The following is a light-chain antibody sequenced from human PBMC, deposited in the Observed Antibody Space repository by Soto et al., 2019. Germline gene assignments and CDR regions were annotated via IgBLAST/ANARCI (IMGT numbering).Light chain of an antibody. J-gene: IGKJ1*01. CDR3: LQDYNYPRT. Sequence: ALQMTQSPSSLSASVGDRVTITCRVSQDIRTELGWYQQKPGKAPKLLIYGATTLQSGVPSRFSGSGSGTDFTLAISGLQPEDFATYYCLQDYNYPRTFGQGTRWISN. V-gene: IGKV1-6*01. CDR2: GAT. CDR1: QDIRTE.